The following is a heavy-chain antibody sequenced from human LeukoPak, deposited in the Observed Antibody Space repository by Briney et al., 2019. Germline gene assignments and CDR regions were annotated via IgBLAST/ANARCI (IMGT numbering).Heavy chain of an antibody. J-gene: IGHJ3*01. CDR3: ARDLHIRSAWTDAFAF. D-gene: IGHD6-19*01. Sequence: PSETLSLTCTVSGGSISSYYWSWIRQPPGKGLEWIGYIYYSGSTNYNPSLKSRVTISVDTSKNQFSLKLSSVTAADTAMYYCARDLHIRSAWTDAFAFWGQGTMVTVSS. CDR1: GGSISSYY. V-gene: IGHV4-59*12. CDR2: IYYSGST.